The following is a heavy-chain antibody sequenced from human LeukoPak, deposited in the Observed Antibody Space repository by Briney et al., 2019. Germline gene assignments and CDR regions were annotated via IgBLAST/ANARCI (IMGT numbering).Heavy chain of an antibody. CDR2: IYYSGST. CDR3: ARLNKPGWFDP. CDR1: GGSISSSNYF. J-gene: IGHJ5*02. D-gene: IGHD1-14*01. V-gene: IGHV4-39*01. Sequence: SETLSLTCTVSGGSISSSNYFWGWIRQPPGKGLEWIGSIYYSGSTYYSPSLKSRVTISVDTSKNQFSLKLSSVTATDTAVYYCARLNKPGWFDPWGQGTLVTVSS.